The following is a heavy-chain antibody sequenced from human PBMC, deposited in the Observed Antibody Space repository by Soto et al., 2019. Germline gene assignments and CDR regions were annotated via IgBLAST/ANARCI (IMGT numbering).Heavy chain of an antibody. V-gene: IGHV3-23*01. CDR2: ISGSSDST. J-gene: IGHJ4*02. CDR3: ARRGSGSYYDY. Sequence: EVQLLESGGGLVQPGGSLRFSCAASGFTFSSYAMNWVRQAPGKGLEWVSVISGSSDSTYYADSVKGRFTISRDNSKNTRYLQMNSLRAEDTAIYYCARRGSGSYYDYWGQGTLVTVSS. D-gene: IGHD1-26*01. CDR1: GFTFSSYA.